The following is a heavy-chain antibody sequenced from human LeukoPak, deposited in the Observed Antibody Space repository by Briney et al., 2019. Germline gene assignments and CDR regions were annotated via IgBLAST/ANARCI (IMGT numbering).Heavy chain of an antibody. CDR3: AKDYIVRATSAFDI. CDR1: GFTFDDYA. J-gene: IGHJ3*02. D-gene: IGHD1-26*01. CDR2: ISWNSGSI. V-gene: IGHV3-9*01. Sequence: GRSLRLSCAASGFTFDDYAMHWVRQAPGKGLEWVSGISWNSGSIGYADSVKGRFTISRDNAKNSLYLQMNSLRAEDTALYYCAKDYIVRATSAFDIWGQGTMVTVSS.